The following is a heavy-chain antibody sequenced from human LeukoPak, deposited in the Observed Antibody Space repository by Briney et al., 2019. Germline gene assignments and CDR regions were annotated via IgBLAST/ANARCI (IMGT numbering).Heavy chain of an antibody. V-gene: IGHV3-33*06. Sequence: HPGGSLRLSCAASGFTFSSYGMHWVRQAPGKGLEWVAVIWYDGSNKYYADSVKGRFTISRDNSKNTLYLQMNSLRAEDTAVYYCAKALKIFGVVIGFDYWGQGTLVTVSS. D-gene: IGHD3-3*01. CDR3: AKALKIFGVVIGFDY. CDR2: IWYDGSNK. CDR1: GFTFSSYG. J-gene: IGHJ4*02.